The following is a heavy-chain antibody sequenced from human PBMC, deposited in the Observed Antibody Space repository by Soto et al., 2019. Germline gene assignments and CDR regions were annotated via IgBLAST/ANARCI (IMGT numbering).Heavy chain of an antibody. CDR3: ARRRITIFGVVQSTPGISYYMDV. D-gene: IGHD3-3*01. J-gene: IGHJ6*03. Sequence: LSLTCAVYGGSFSGYYLSWIRQPPGKGLEWIGEINHSGSTNYNPSLKSRVTISVDTSKNQFSLKLSSVTAADTAVYYCARRRITIFGVVQSTPGISYYMDVWGKGTTVTVSS. CDR2: INHSGST. V-gene: IGHV4-34*01. CDR1: GGSFSGYY.